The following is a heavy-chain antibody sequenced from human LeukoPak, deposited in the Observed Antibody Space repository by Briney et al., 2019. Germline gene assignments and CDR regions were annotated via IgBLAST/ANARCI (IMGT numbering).Heavy chain of an antibody. Sequence: GGSLRLSCAASGFTFSSYAMDWVRQAPGKGLEWVANIKQDGSEKYYVDSVKGRFTISRDNAKNSLYLQMNSLRAEDTAVYYCARGYYDSSGPKNYWGQGTLVTVSS. D-gene: IGHD3-22*01. CDR3: ARGYYDSSGPKNY. J-gene: IGHJ4*02. V-gene: IGHV3-7*01. CDR2: IKQDGSEK. CDR1: GFTFSSYA.